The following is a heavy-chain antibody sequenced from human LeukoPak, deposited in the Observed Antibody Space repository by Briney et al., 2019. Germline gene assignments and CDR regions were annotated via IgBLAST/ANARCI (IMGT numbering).Heavy chain of an antibody. Sequence: SETLSLTCTVSGGSISSYYWSWIRQPPGKGLEGIGYIYYSGSTNYNPSLKSRVTISVDTSKNQFSLKLSSVTAADTAVYYCARHKYSYGFDYWGQGTLVTVSS. D-gene: IGHD5-18*01. CDR1: GGSISSYY. CDR3: ARHKYSYGFDY. V-gene: IGHV4-59*08. J-gene: IGHJ4*02. CDR2: IYYSGST.